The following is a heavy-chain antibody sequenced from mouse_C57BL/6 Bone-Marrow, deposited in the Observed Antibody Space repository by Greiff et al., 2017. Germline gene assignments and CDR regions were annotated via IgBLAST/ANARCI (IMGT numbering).Heavy chain of an antibody. J-gene: IGHJ3*01. CDR1: GYTFTSYW. Sequence: QVQLQQPGAELVKPGASVQLSCKASGYTFTSYWMHWVKQRPGQGLEWIGMIHPNSGCTNYNEKFKSKATLTVDTSSSPAYMQLSSLTSEDSAVYYCARCTFNIKRGAYWGQGTLVTVSA. CDR2: IHPNSGCT. V-gene: IGHV1-64*01. D-gene: IGHD1-1*01. CDR3: ARCTFNIKRGAY.